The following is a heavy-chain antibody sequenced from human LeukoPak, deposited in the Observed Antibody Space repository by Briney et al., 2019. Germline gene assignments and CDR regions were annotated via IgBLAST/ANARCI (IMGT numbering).Heavy chain of an antibody. V-gene: IGHV4-59*01. J-gene: IGHJ3*02. Sequence: SETLSLTCTVSGGSISSYYWSWIRQPPGKGLEWIGYIYYSGSTNYNPSLKSRVTISVDTSKNQFSLKLSSVTAADTAVYYCAREAVHVLDAFDIWGQGTMVTVSS. CDR3: AREAVHVLDAFDI. CDR2: IYYSGST. D-gene: IGHD6-19*01. CDR1: GGSISSYY.